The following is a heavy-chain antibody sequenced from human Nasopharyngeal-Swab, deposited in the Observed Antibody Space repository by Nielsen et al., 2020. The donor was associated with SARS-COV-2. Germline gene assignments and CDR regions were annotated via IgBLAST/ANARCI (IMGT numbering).Heavy chain of an antibody. CDR2: ISSSTTYI. CDR3: AGDGLDYDFWSAYFMDV. Sequence: GGSLRLSCAASGFTFSNHNMNWVRQAPGKGLEWVSSISSSTTYIYYADSVKGRFTISRDNAKNSLYLQMNSLRAEDTAVYYCAGDGLDYDFWSAYFMDVWGQGTTVTVSS. J-gene: IGHJ6*02. CDR1: GFTFSNHN. V-gene: IGHV3-21*01. D-gene: IGHD3-3*01.